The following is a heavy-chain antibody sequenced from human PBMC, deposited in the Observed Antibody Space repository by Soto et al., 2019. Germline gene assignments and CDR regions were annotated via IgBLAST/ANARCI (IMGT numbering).Heavy chain of an antibody. J-gene: IGHJ4*02. CDR2: INSDGGNR. D-gene: IGHD2-2*01. Sequence: EVQLVESGGGLVQPGGSLRLSCAASGFNFSDYWMHWVRQAPGKGLMWVSRINSDGGNRRYAGSVEGRFTISRDNAKNTLYLQMDSLRAEDTAVYYCARDCSSSSCREPYWGQGTLVTVYS. V-gene: IGHV3-74*01. CDR3: ARDCSSSSCREPY. CDR1: GFNFSDYW.